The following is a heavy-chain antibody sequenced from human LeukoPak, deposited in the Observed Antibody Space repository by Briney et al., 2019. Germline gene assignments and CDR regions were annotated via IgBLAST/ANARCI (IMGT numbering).Heavy chain of an antibody. D-gene: IGHD2-2*01. V-gene: IGHV3-23*01. CDR2: ISGSGGST. CDR3: AKRACSITSCYPYYFDN. CDR1: GFTFSSYA. Sequence: GGSLRLSCAASGFTFSSYAMSWVRQAPGKGLEWVSAISGSGGSTYYADSVKGRFTISRDNSKNTLSLQMNSLRAEDTAVYYCAKRACSITSCYPYYFDNWGQGTLVTVSS. J-gene: IGHJ4*02.